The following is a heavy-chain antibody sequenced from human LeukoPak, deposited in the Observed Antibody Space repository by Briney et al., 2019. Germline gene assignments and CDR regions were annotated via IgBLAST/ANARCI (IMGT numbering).Heavy chain of an antibody. J-gene: IGHJ4*02. Sequence: GGSLRLSCAASGFTFSSYSMNWVRQAPGKGLEWVSSISSSSSYIYYADSVKGRFTISRDSAKNSLYLQMNSLRAEDTAVYYCARDHGSSSGWYDFDYWGQGTLVTVSS. CDR3: ARDHGSSSGWYDFDY. V-gene: IGHV3-21*01. CDR1: GFTFSSYS. D-gene: IGHD6-19*01. CDR2: ISSSSSYI.